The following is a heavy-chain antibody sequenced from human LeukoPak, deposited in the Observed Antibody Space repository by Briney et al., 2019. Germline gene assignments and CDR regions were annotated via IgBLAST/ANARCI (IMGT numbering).Heavy chain of an antibody. D-gene: IGHD2-15*01. Sequence: SETLSLTCAVYGGSFSGYYWSWIRQPPGKGLEWIGEINHSGSTNYNPSLKSRVTISVDTSKNQFSLKLSSVTAADTAVYYCASEWVVGRDFQHWGQGTLVTVSS. J-gene: IGHJ1*01. CDR3: ASEWVVGRDFQH. V-gene: IGHV4-34*01. CDR1: GGSFSGYY. CDR2: INHSGST.